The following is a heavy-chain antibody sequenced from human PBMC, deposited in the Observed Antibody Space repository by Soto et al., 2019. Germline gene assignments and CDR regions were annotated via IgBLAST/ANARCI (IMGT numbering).Heavy chain of an antibody. J-gene: IGHJ5*02. CDR3: ARGDSSGYYKSWFDP. CDR2: IIPIFGTA. CDR1: GYSFTSYD. V-gene: IGHV1-69*13. Sequence: SVKVSCKASGYSFTSYDINWVRQAPGQGLEWMGGIIPIFGTANYAQKFQGRVTITADESTSTAYMELSSLRSEDTAVYYCARGDSSGYYKSWFDPWGQGTLVTVSS. D-gene: IGHD3-22*01.